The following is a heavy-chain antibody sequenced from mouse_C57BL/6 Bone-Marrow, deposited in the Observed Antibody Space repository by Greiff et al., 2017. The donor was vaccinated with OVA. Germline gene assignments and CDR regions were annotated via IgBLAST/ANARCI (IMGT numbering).Heavy chain of an antibody. D-gene: IGHD1-1*01. Sequence: EVQLQQSGPELVKPGASVKIPCKASGYTFTDYNMDWVKQSHGKSLEWIGDINPNNGGTIYNQKFKGKATLTVDKSSSTAYMELRSLTSEDTAVYYCARSLNYYGSSYGGYFDVWGTGTTVTASS. J-gene: IGHJ1*03. CDR1: GYTFTDYN. CDR2: INPNNGGT. CDR3: ARSLNYYGSSYGGYFDV. V-gene: IGHV1-18*01.